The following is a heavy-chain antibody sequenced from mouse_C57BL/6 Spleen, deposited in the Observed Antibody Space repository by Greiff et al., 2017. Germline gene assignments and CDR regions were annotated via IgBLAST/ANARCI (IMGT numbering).Heavy chain of an antibody. J-gene: IGHJ2*01. CDR1: GYTFTSYW. V-gene: IGHV1-69*01. CDR2: IDPSDSYT. CDR3: ARSAVFPCDY. Sequence: QVQLQQPGAELVMPGASVKLSCKASGYTFTSYWMHWVKQRPGQGLEWIGEIDPSDSYTNYNQKFKGKSTLTVDKSSSTAYMQLSSLTSEDSAVYYCARSAVFPCDYWGQGTTLTVSS.